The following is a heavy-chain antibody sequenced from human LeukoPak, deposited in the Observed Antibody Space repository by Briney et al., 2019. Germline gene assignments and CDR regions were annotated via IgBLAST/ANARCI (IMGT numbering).Heavy chain of an antibody. CDR1: GYSFTNYW. J-gene: IGHJ4*02. V-gene: IGHV5-51*01. CDR3: ARRYYDSSGSKQADY. CDR2: IYPGDSDT. Sequence: GESLKISCKGSGYSFTNYWIGWVRQMPGKGLEWMGIIYPGDSDTRYSPPFQGQVTISADKSITTAYLQWSSLKASDTAVYYCARRYYDSSGSKQADYWGQGTLVTVSS. D-gene: IGHD3-22*01.